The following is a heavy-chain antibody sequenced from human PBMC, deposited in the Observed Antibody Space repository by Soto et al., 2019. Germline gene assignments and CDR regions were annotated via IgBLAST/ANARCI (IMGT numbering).Heavy chain of an antibody. D-gene: IGHD3-3*01. CDR3: ARGRDYDFSSGLNCFDP. J-gene: IGHJ5*02. CDR1: GYTFTSYD. CDR2: MNPNSGDT. Sequence: QVQLVQSGAEVQKPGASVKVSCKASGYTFTSYDINWVRQATGQGLEWMGWMNPNSGDTGYAEKFQGRVTMTRNTAINTAYMEQSSVTSEDWAVYYCARGRDYDFSSGLNCFDPWGPGTPVTVSS. V-gene: IGHV1-8*01.